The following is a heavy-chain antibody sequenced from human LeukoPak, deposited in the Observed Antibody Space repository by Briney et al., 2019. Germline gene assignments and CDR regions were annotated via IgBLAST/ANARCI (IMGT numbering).Heavy chain of an antibody. CDR1: GFTFSDYY. Sequence: AGGSLRLSCAASGFTFSDYYMSWIRQAPGKGLEWVSYISSSGSTIYYADSAKGRFTISRDNAKNSLYLQVNSLRAEDTAVYYCARDIYGSGPPVGDTIDYWGQGTLVTVSS. CDR2: ISSSGSTI. CDR3: ARDIYGSGPPVGDTIDY. D-gene: IGHD3-10*01. V-gene: IGHV3-11*04. J-gene: IGHJ4*02.